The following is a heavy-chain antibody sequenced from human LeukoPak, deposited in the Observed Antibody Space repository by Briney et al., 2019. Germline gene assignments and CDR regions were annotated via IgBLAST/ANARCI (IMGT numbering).Heavy chain of an antibody. CDR3: ARGGYYDFWSGYYDLDY. D-gene: IGHD3-3*01. V-gene: IGHV1-18*01. J-gene: IGHJ4*02. CDR2: ISAYNGNT. CDR1: GYTFTSYG. Sequence: GASVKVSCMASGYTFTSYGISWVRQAPGQGLEWMGWISAYNGNTNYAQKLQGRVTMTTDTSTSTAYMGLRSLRSDDTAVYYCARGGYYDFWSGYYDLDYWGQGTLVTVSS.